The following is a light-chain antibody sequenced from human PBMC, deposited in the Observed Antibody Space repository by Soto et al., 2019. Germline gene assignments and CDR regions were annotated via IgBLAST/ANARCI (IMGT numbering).Light chain of an antibody. Sequence: DIQMTQSPSSLSASVGDRVTITCRASQSISNYLNWYQQKPGKAPRLLIYAASSLQSGVPSRFSGSGSETDFTLTISSLQPEDFATYYCQQTYSTPITFGQGTQLDIK. CDR2: AAS. CDR1: QSISNY. CDR3: QQTYSTPIT. J-gene: IGKJ5*01. V-gene: IGKV1-39*01.